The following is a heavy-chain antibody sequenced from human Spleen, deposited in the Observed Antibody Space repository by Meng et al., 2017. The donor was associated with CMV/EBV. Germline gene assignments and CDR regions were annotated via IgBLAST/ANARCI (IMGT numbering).Heavy chain of an antibody. CDR3: ARELYSTLWTYYGMDV. V-gene: IGHV3-23*01. D-gene: IGHD6-13*01. CDR2: ISGSGGST. Sequence: GGSLRLSCAASGFTFSSYAMSWVRQAPGKGLEWVSAISGSGGSTYYADSVKGRFTISRDNSKNTLYLQMNSLRAEDTAVYYCARELYSTLWTYYGMDVWGQGTTVTVSS. CDR1: GFTFSSYA. J-gene: IGHJ6*02.